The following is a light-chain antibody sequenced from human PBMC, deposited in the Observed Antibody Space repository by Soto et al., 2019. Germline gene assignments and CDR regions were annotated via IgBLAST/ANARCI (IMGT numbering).Light chain of an antibody. J-gene: IGLJ1*01. CDR1: SSDVGAYNY. CDR3: SSYTSSISYV. CDR2: AVS. V-gene: IGLV2-14*03. Sequence: QSALTQPASVSGSPGQSITISCTGTSSDVGAYNYVSWYQHHPGEAPKLMIFAVSNRPSGVSYRFSGSKSGNTASLTISGLQAEDEADYYCSSYTSSISYVFGSGTKLTVL.